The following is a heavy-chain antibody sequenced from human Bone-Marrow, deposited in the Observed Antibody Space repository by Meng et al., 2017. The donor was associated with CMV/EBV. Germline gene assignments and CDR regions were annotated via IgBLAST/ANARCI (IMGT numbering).Heavy chain of an antibody. CDR1: GFTFSSYG. Sequence: GESLKISCAASGFTFSSYGMHWVRQAPGKGLEWVATIRSDGTEKYYADSVKGRFTISRDNFKNTLYLQMRSLRPDDTAVYYCVRDMDASEGSAFDIWGQGTMVTVSS. V-gene: IGHV3-30*02. J-gene: IGHJ3*02. CDR2: IRSDGTEK. CDR3: VRDMDASEGSAFDI. D-gene: IGHD2-2*03.